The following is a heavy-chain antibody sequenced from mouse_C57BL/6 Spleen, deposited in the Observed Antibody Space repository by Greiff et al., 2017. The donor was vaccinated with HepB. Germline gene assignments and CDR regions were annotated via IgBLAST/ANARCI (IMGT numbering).Heavy chain of an antibody. J-gene: IGHJ2*01. CDR1: GYTFTSYW. CDR3: ARREVVAHYFDY. D-gene: IGHD1-1*01. Sequence: VQLQQPGAELVRPGSSVKLSCKASGYTFTSYWMHWVKQRPIQGLEWIGNIDPSDSETHYNQKFKDKATLTVDKSSSTAYMQLSSLTSDDSAVNYCARREVVAHYFDYWGQGTTLTVSS. CDR2: IDPSDSET. V-gene: IGHV1-52*01.